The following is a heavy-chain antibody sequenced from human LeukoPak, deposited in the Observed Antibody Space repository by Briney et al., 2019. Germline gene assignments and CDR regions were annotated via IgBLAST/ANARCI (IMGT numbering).Heavy chain of an antibody. V-gene: IGHV3-7*04. Sequence: GGSLRLSCVASGFTFSDYWMSWVRQAPGKGLEWVANINQDGSEKYFVDSVKGRFTISRDNAKNSLYLQMNSLRAEDTAVYYCARAREKWVAFDIWGQGKMVTVSS. CDR3: ARAREKWVAFDI. CDR1: GFTFSDYW. CDR2: INQDGSEK. J-gene: IGHJ3*02. D-gene: IGHD1-26*01.